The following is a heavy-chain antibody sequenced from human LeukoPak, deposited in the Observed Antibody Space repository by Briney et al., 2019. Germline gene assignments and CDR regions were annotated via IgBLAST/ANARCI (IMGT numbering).Heavy chain of an antibody. Sequence: PGGSLRLSCAASGFTFSSYEMNWVRQAPGKGLEWVSYISSSGSTIYYADSVKGRFTISRDNAKNSLYLQMNSLRAEDTAVYYCARLRGYSGYDPPEYNWFDPWGQGTLVTVSS. D-gene: IGHD5-12*01. CDR2: ISSSGSTI. J-gene: IGHJ5*02. CDR1: GFTFSSYE. V-gene: IGHV3-48*03. CDR3: ARLRGYSGYDPPEYNWFDP.